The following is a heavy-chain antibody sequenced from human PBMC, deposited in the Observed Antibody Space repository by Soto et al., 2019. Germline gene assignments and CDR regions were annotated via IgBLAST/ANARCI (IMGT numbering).Heavy chain of an antibody. CDR3: ARQIGELRIWFDP. Sequence: QLQLQESGPGLVKPSETLSPTCTVTGGSISRSSDYWGWIRQPPGKELEWIGSIYYSESTYYNPSLKSQVTISVDTSKKQFSLKLSALTAADEAVYVYARQIGELRIWFDPWGRGSLVTV. D-gene: IGHD1-26*01. CDR2: IYYSEST. CDR1: GGSISRSSDY. V-gene: IGHV4-39*01. J-gene: IGHJ5*02.